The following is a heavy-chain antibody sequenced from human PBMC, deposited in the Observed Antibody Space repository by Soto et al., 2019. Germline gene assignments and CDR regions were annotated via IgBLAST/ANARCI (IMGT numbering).Heavy chain of an antibody. CDR1: GNTFTTYY. V-gene: IGHV1-46*01. J-gene: IGHJ4*02. Sequence: ASVKVSCKASGNTFTTYYVHWVRQAPGQGLEWMGVINPSDGGTSYAQKFQGRVTITADESTSTAYMELSSLRSEDTAVYYCARDVVGATGKFDYWGQGTLVTVSS. CDR3: ARDVVGATGKFDY. CDR2: INPSDGGT. D-gene: IGHD1-26*01.